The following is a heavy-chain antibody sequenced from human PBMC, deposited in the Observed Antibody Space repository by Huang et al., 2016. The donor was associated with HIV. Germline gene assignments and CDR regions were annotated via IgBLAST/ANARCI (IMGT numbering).Heavy chain of an antibody. CDR1: GASMNNGSPS. CDR3: ARGVSILGVVSYYMDV. CDR2: MYASGTT. Sequence: QVQLQESGPGLLRPSQTLSLTCTVSGASMNNGSPSWTWIRPPAGKALDWIGHMYASGTTNYNPSLRSRVTISVDKSKNQFSLKLTSVTAADTAVYYCARGVSILGVVSYYMDVWGKGTTVTVSS. V-gene: IGHV4-61*09. J-gene: IGHJ6*03. D-gene: IGHD3-3*01.